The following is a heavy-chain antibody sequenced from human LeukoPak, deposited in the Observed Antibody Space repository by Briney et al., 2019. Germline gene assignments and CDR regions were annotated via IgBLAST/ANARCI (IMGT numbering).Heavy chain of an antibody. J-gene: IGHJ4*02. CDR2: IYSGGTT. CDR1: GFTVSTNY. Sequence: GGSLRLSCAASGFTVSTNYMSWDRQAPGKGLEWVSVIYSGGTTNYADSVKGRFTISRDNSKNTLYLQMNSLRAEDTAVYYCARSEMATGEFDYWGQGTLVTVSS. CDR3: ARSEMATGEFDY. V-gene: IGHV3-53*01. D-gene: IGHD5-24*01.